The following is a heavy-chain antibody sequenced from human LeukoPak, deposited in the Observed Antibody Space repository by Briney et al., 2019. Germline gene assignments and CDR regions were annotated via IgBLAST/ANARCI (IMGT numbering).Heavy chain of an antibody. D-gene: IGHD2-15*01. V-gene: IGHV1-18*01. J-gene: IGHJ5*02. CDR1: GYSFINYG. Sequence: ASVKVSCKASGYSFINYGITWVRQAAGQGLEWMGWSSPYNGKTNYAQKFQGRVTMTTDTSTNTAYTELRSLRSDDTAVYYCARGGIDIVTVPVSNWFDPWGQGTLVTVSS. CDR3: ARGGIDIVTVPVSNWFDP. CDR2: SSPYNGKT.